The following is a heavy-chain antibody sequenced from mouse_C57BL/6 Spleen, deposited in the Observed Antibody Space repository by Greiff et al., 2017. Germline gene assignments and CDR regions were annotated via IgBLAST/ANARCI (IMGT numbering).Heavy chain of an antibody. D-gene: IGHD2-1*01. Sequence: QVQLQQPGAELVKPGASVKLSCKASGYTFTSYWMQWVKQRPGQGLEWIGEIDPSDSYTNSNQKFKGKTTLTVDTSSSTAYMQLSSLTSEDSAVYYCARSGNDAMDDWGQGTSVTVSS. CDR2: IDPSDSYT. CDR3: ARSGNDAMDD. V-gene: IGHV1-50*01. J-gene: IGHJ4*01. CDR1: GYTFTSYW.